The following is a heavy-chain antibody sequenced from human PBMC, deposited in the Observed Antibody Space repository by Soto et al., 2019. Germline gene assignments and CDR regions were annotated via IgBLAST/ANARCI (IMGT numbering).Heavy chain of an antibody. Sequence: QVQLVQSGAEVKKPGSSVKVSCKASGGTFSSYAISWVRQAPGQGLEWMGGIIPIFGTANYAQKFQGRVTITADESTSTAYMELSSLRSEDTALYYCVRVPIAAAGPYYYYYGMDVWGQGTTVTVSS. CDR1: GGTFSSYA. CDR3: VRVPIAAAGPYYYYYGMDV. J-gene: IGHJ6*02. D-gene: IGHD6-13*01. V-gene: IGHV1-69*01. CDR2: IIPIFGTA.